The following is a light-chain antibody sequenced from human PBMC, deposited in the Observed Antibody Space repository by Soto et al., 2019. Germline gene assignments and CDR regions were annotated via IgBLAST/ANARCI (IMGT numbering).Light chain of an antibody. CDR1: QSVSRSY. V-gene: IGKV3D-20*02. J-gene: IGKJ1*01. Sequence: EIVLTQSPGTLSLSPGDRATLSCRASQSVSRSYLGWYQQKPGQAPRLLIDDASKRATGIPARFSGSGSGTDFTLTISSLEPEDSAVYYCQQRADWWTFGQGTKVDI. CDR3: QQRADWWT. CDR2: DAS.